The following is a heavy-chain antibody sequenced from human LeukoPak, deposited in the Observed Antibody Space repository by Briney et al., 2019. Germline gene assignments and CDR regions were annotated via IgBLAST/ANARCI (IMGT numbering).Heavy chain of an antibody. CDR1: GGSISSYY. CDR2: IYYSGST. D-gene: IGHD4-17*01. Sequence: SETLSLTCTVSGGSISSYYWSWIRQPPGKGLEWIGYIYYSGSTNYNPSLKSRVTISVDTSKNQFSLKLSSVTAADTAVYYCARGGNGDYEFDYWGQGTLVTVSS. J-gene: IGHJ4*02. V-gene: IGHV4-59*12. CDR3: ARGGNGDYEFDY.